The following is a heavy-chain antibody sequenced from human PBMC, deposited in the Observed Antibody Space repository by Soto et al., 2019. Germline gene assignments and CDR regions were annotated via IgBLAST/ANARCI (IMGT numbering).Heavy chain of an antibody. D-gene: IGHD3-22*01. CDR3: AREGASGSHIGY. CDR1: GGTFSSYA. Sequence: QVQLVQSGAEVKKPGSSVKVSCKASGGTFSSYAISWVRQAPGQGLEWMGGIIPIFGTANYAQKFQGRVTITADESTSTAYMELSSMRSEDKAVYYCAREGASGSHIGYWGQGTLVTVSS. V-gene: IGHV1-69*01. CDR2: IIPIFGTA. J-gene: IGHJ4*02.